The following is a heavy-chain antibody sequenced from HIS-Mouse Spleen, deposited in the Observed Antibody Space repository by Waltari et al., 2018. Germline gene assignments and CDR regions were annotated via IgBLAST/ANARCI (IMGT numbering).Heavy chain of an antibody. J-gene: IGHJ4*02. V-gene: IGHV2-70*15. Sequence: QVTLRESGPALVKPTQTLTLTCTFSGFSLSTSGMCVSWIRQPPGKALEWLARIDWEEDKYYSTSLKTRLTRSKDTSKNQVVLTMTNMDPVDTATYYCARIAEGYSSGWYAFDYWGQGTLVTVSS. CDR2: IDWEEDK. CDR3: ARIAEGYSSGWYAFDY. D-gene: IGHD6-19*01. CDR1: GFSLSTSGMC.